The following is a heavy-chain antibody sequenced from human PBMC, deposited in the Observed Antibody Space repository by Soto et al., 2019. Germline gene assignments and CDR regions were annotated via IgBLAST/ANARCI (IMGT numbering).Heavy chain of an antibody. CDR2: IWYDGSNK. D-gene: IGHD3-10*01. V-gene: IGHV3-33*01. J-gene: IGHJ4*02. CDR3: ARETPITMVRGGQFDY. Sequence: QVQLVESGGGVVQPGRSLRLSCAASGCTFSSYGMHWVRQAPGKGLEWVAVIWYDGSNKYYADSVKGRFTISRDNSKNTLYLQMNSLRAEDTAVYYCARETPITMVRGGQFDYWGQGTLVTVSS. CDR1: GCTFSSYG.